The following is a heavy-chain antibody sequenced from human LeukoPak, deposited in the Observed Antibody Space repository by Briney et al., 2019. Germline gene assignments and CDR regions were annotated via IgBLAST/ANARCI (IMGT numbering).Heavy chain of an antibody. J-gene: IGHJ5*02. CDR3: ARRSPAAGTGWWFDP. CDR2: IYTSGST. CDR1: GGSISSYY. V-gene: IGHV4-4*09. Sequence: SETLSLTCTVSGGSISSYYWSWIRQPPGKGLEWIGYIYTSGSTNYNPSLKSRVTISVDTSKNQFSLKLSSVTAADTAVYYCARRSPAAGTGWWFDPWGQGTLATVSS. D-gene: IGHD6-13*01.